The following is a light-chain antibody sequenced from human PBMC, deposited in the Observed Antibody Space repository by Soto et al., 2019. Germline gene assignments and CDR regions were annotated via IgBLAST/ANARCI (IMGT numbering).Light chain of an antibody. CDR3: QEYNNDRT. J-gene: IGKJ1*01. CDR2: DAS. CDR1: QSISNW. Sequence: DIQMTQSPSTLSASVEDRVTITCRASQSISNWLAWYQQKPGKAPKLLIYDASSLDSGVPSRFSGSGSATEFTFTISSLQPGGVATSYCQEYNNDRTFGQGARV. V-gene: IGKV1-5*01.